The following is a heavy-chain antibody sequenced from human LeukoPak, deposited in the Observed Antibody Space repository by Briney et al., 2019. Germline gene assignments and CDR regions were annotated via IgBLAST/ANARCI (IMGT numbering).Heavy chain of an antibody. J-gene: IGHJ4*02. D-gene: IGHD2-2*01. V-gene: IGHV4-31*03. Sequence: SETLSLTCTVSAGSINSGGYFWTWVRQHPGEGLEWIGYIWNSGNSYYNPSLSSRVIISADSSKTTFSLKLSSVTAADTAVYYCARYHCGSTYCPGVDFYGQGTLVTVSS. CDR3: ARYHCGSTYCPGVDF. CDR2: IWNSGNS. CDR1: AGSINSGGYF.